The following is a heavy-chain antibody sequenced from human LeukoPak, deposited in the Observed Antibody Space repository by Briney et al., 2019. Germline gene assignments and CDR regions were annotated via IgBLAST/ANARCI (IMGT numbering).Heavy chain of an antibody. J-gene: IGHJ4*02. CDR1: GFTFSSYA. CDR3: AKDRWSWFRGYYDSSGYLDY. Sequence: GGSLRLSCAASGFTFSSYAMSWVRQAPGKGLEWVSAISGSGGSTYYADSVKGRFTISRDNSKNTLYLQMNSLRAEDTAVYYCAKDRWSWFRGYYDSSGYLDYWGQGTLVTVSS. CDR2: ISGSGGST. D-gene: IGHD3-22*01. V-gene: IGHV3-23*01.